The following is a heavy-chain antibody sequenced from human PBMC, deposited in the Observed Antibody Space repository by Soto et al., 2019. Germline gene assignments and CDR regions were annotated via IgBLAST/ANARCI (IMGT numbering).Heavy chain of an antibody. D-gene: IGHD3-22*01. CDR2: ISGSGGST. CDR3: AKTWYYYDSSGYYEDLFDY. CDR1: GFTFSSYA. V-gene: IGHV3-23*01. Sequence: LRLSCAASGFTFSSYAMSWVRQAPGKGLEWVSAISGSGGSTYYADSVKGRFTISRDNSKNTLYLQMNSLRAEDTAVYYCAKTWYYYDSSGYYEDLFDYWGQGTLVTVSS. J-gene: IGHJ4*02.